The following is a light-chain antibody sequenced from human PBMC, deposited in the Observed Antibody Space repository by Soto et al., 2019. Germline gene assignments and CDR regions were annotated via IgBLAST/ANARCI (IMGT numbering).Light chain of an antibody. CDR3: QHRNNRPFS. CDR1: QSVDIN. Sequence: EIVMTQSPVTLSASPGEIVTLSFSASQSVDINLAWYQQKPGQAPRLLIYGASTRAIGIPARFSGSGSGTDFTLTISSLEPEDFAVYYCQHRNNRPFSFGPGTKVDIK. J-gene: IGKJ3*01. V-gene: IGKV3-15*01. CDR2: GAS.